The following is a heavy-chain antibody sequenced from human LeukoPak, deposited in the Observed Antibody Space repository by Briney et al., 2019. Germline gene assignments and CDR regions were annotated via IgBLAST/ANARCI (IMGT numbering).Heavy chain of an antibody. CDR1: GGSISSSSYY. CDR2: IYYSGST. Sequence: SETLSLTCTVSGGSISSSSYYWGWIRQPPGKGLEWIGSIYYSGSTYYNPSLKSRVTISVDTSKNQFSLKLSSVTAADTAVYYCAREEYYYDSSGYRDYWGQGTLVTVSS. D-gene: IGHD3-22*01. J-gene: IGHJ4*02. CDR3: AREEYYYDSSGYRDY. V-gene: IGHV4-39*07.